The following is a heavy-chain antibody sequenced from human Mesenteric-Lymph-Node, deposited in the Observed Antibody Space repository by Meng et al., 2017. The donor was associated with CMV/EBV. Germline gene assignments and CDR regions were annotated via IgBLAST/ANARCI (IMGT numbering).Heavy chain of an antibody. CDR3: ARDMGSFGGDAFDI. CDR1: GYTFTSYG. J-gene: IGHJ3*02. Sequence: ASVKVSCKASGYTFTSYGISWVRQAPGQGLEWMGWISAYNGNTNYAQNLQGRVTITTDESTSTAYMELSSLRSEDTAVYYCARDMGSFGGDAFDIWGQGTMVTVSS. CDR2: ISAYNGNT. V-gene: IGHV1-18*01. D-gene: IGHD3-10*01.